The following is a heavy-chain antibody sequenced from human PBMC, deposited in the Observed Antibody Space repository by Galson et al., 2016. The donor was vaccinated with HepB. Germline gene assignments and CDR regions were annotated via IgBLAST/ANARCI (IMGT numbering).Heavy chain of an antibody. V-gene: IGHV4-39*01. CDR2: VHYTGRT. J-gene: IGHJ4*02. CDR1: GGSIGSTTLY. Sequence: LSLTCAVSGGSIGSTTLYWGWIRQSPGKGLQWIASVHYTGRTYSNPSFKSRVAMSVDTSKNHFSLQLSSVTAADTAVYYCARHADTGDFYFDYWGQGALLTVSS. D-gene: IGHD4-17*01. CDR3: ARHADTGDFYFDY.